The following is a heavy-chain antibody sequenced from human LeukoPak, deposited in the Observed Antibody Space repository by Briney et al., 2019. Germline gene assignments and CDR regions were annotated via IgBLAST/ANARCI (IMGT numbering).Heavy chain of an antibody. V-gene: IGHV3-23*01. Sequence: PGGSLRLSCATSGFTFRSYAMIWVRQAPERGLQWVSGISGSGTYYADFAKGRFTISRDNSKNTLYLQMNSLRAEDTAVYYCAKNVPMHYYYYMDVWGKGTTVTVSS. J-gene: IGHJ6*03. CDR2: ISGSGT. CDR3: AKNVPMHYYYYMDV. CDR1: GFTFRSYA.